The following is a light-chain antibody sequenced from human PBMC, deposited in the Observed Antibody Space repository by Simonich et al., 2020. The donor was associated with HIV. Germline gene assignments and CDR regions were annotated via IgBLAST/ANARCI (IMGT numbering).Light chain of an antibody. CDR1: QGISTY. CDR3: QHLNSDPLT. Sequence: IQLTQSPSFLSASVGDRVTISCRASQGISTYLAWYQQKPGKAPKILIYAASTLQSGVPSRFSGSGSGTEFTLTISSLQPEDFATYYCQHLNSDPLTVGPGTKVDIK. V-gene: IGKV1-9*01. CDR2: AAS. J-gene: IGKJ3*01.